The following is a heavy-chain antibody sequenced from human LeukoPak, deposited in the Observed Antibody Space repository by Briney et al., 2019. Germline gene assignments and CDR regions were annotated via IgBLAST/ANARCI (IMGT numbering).Heavy chain of an antibody. D-gene: IGHD3-22*01. CDR3: AKDRPNYYGSNGHYYRRDGDY. CDR2: ITSSGDGT. J-gene: IGHJ4*02. Sequence: AGSLRLSCAASGFTFSIYAMSWVRQAPGKGLQWISSITSSGDGTYYADSVKGRFTISRDNSENMLYLQLNSLRVEDTAVYFCAKDRPNYYGSNGHYYRRDGDYWGRGTLVTVSS. V-gene: IGHV3-23*01. CDR1: GFTFSIYA.